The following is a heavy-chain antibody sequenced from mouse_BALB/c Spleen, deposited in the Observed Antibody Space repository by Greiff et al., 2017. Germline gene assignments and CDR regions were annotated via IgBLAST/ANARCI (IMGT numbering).Heavy chain of an antibody. CDR2: ISSGSSTI. V-gene: IGHV5-17*02. CDR3: ARSAMITTTAFAY. D-gene: IGHD2-4*01. J-gene: IGHJ3*01. Sequence: LVESGGGLVQPGGSRKLSCAASGFTFSSFGMHWVRQAPEKGLEWVAYISSGSSTIYYADTVKGRFTISRDNPKNTLFLQMTSLRSEDTAMYYCARSAMITTTAFAYWGQGTLVTVSA. CDR1: GFTFSSFG.